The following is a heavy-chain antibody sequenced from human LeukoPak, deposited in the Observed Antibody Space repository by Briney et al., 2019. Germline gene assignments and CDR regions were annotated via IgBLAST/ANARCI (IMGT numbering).Heavy chain of an antibody. CDR1: GFTFSNAW. J-gene: IGHJ4*02. V-gene: IGHV3-23*01. CDR3: AKDHYSNYGYFDY. Sequence: PGGSLRLSCAASGFTFSNAWMSWVRQAPGKGLEWVSGISSSGGSTYSAGSVKGRFTISRDNAKSTLYVQMNSLRAEDTAVYYCAKDHYSNYGYFDYWGQGTLVTVSS. D-gene: IGHD4-11*01. CDR2: ISSSGGST.